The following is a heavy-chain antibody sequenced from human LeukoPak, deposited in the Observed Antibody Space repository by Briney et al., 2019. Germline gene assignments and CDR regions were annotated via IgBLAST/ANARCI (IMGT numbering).Heavy chain of an antibody. J-gene: IGHJ3*02. CDR3: ASPAVYCSSTSCYAHAFDI. Sequence: ASVKVSFKASGYTFTSYGISWVRQAPGQGLEWMGWISAYNGNTNYAQKLQGRVTMTTDTSTSTAYMELRSLRSDDTAVYYCASPAVYCSSTSCYAHAFDIWGQGTMVTVSS. V-gene: IGHV1-18*01. CDR2: ISAYNGNT. D-gene: IGHD2-2*01. CDR1: GYTFTSYG.